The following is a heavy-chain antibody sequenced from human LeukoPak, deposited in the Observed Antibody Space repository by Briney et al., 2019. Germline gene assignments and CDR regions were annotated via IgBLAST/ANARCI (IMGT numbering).Heavy chain of an antibody. CDR3: ARLYCSSASCYTGSAYYFDY. D-gene: IGHD2-2*02. CDR1: GYSFTNYW. V-gene: IGHV5-51*01. J-gene: IGHJ4*02. CDR2: IYPDDSDT. Sequence: GESLKISCKGSGYSFTNYWIAWVRRMPGKRLEWMGIIYPDDSDTRYSPSFQGQVTISADRSISTASLQWSSLKASDIAMYYCARLYCSSASCYTGSAYYFDYWGQGTLVTVSS.